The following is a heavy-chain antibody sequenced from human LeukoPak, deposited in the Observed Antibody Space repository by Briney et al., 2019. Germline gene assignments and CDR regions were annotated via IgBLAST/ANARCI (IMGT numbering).Heavy chain of an antibody. J-gene: IGHJ4*02. Sequence: SETLSLTCTVSGGSISSSSYYWGWIRHPPGKGLEWIGSIYYSGSTYYNPSLKSRVTISVDTSKNQFSLKLSSVTAADTAVYYCARQNYYDSSGFVYWGQGTLVTVSS. V-gene: IGHV4-39*01. CDR3: ARQNYYDSSGFVY. CDR1: GGSISSSSYY. CDR2: IYYSGST. D-gene: IGHD3-22*01.